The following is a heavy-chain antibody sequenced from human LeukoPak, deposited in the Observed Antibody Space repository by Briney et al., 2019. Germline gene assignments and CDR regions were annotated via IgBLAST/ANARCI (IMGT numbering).Heavy chain of an antibody. CDR1: GFTFSSYG. CDR2: IFGSGGSP. V-gene: IGHV3-23*01. D-gene: IGHD6-19*01. J-gene: IGHJ4*02. CDR3: AKTTTGYSSGRYPGWPADY. Sequence: PGRSLRLSCAASGFTFSSYGMHWVRQAPGKGLEWVSGIFGSGGSPHYADSVKGRFTISRDNSKNTVYLQMSSLRAEDTAVYYCAKTTTGYSSGRYPGWPADYWGQGSLVTVSS.